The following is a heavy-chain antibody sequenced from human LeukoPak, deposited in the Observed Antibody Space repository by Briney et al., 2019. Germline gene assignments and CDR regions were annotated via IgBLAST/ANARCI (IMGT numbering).Heavy chain of an antibody. CDR1: GFTFSINA. Sequence: PGGSLRLSCEGSGFTFSINAMHWVRQAPGKGLEWLAVISYDGTKQYFADSVKGRFTISRDNVKNSLYLEMNSLRVEDSAVYYCARDHYFDISGHLDYWGQGTPVTVSS. CDR2: ISYDGTKQ. J-gene: IGHJ4*02. CDR3: ARDHYFDISGHLDY. V-gene: IGHV3-30-3*01. D-gene: IGHD3-22*01.